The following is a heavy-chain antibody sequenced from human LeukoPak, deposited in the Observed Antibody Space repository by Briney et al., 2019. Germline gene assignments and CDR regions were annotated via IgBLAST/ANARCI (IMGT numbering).Heavy chain of an antibody. CDR2: IYHSGIT. Sequence: PSETLSLTCTVSGYSIRSGFYWGWIWQPPGKGLEWIGNIYHSGITYYTPSLKSRVTISVDTSKNQFYLKLSSVTAADTAVYYCARDRSPRQYYDISDYHGAADYWGQGTLVTVSS. V-gene: IGHV4-38-2*02. D-gene: IGHD3-22*01. CDR3: ARDRSPRQYYDISDYHGAADY. CDR1: GYSIRSGFY. J-gene: IGHJ4*02.